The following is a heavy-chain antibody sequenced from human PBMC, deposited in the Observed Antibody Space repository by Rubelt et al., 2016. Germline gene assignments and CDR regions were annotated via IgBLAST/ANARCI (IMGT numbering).Heavy chain of an antibody. CDR1: GGSLSNHY. V-gene: IGHV4-34*01. CDR3: ARGLVDCRY. D-gene: IGHD1-26*01. J-gene: IGHJ4*02. Sequence: QVQLQQWGAGLLKPSESLSLTCLVYGGSLSNHYWAWIRQPPGKGLEWIGEISHAGSTNYDQSLGGRVTISVDTSQHQFSLILDAVPAADTAVYYCARGLVDCRYWGQGTLVTVSS. CDR2: ISHAGST.